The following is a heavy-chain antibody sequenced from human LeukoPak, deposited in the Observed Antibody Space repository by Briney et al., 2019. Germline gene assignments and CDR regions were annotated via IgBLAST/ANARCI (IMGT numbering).Heavy chain of an antibody. J-gene: IGHJ4*02. CDR1: GGSISSSSYY. Sequence: SSETLSLTCTVSGGSISSSSYYWGWIRQPPGKGLEWIGSIYYSGSTYYNPSLKSRVTISVDTSKNQFSLKLSSVTAADTAVYYCARGGLIAGGEKFDYWGQGTLVTVSS. V-gene: IGHV4-39*07. D-gene: IGHD3-10*01. CDR3: ARGGLIAGGEKFDY. CDR2: IYYSGST.